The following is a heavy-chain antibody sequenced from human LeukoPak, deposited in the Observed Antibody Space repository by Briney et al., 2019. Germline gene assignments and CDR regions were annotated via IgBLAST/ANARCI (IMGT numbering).Heavy chain of an antibody. V-gene: IGHV3-53*01. Sequence: GGSLRLSCAASGFSVSNNYMAWVRQAPGKGLEWVSFIYSGGSTYYADSAKGRFTISRDNSKNTLFLQMNSLRAEDTAVYYCARVQPHYYDSSGYPPDYWGQGTLVTVSS. CDR3: ARVQPHYYDSSGYPPDY. D-gene: IGHD3-22*01. CDR2: IYSGGST. J-gene: IGHJ4*02. CDR1: GFSVSNNY.